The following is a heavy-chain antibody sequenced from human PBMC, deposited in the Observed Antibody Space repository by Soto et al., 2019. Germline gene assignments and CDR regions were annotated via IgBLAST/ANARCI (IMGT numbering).Heavy chain of an antibody. Sequence: PSETLSLTCTVSGGSISSGGYYWSWIRQHPGKGLEWIGYIYYSGCTYYNPSLKSRVTISVDTSKNQFSLKLSSVTAADTAVYYCATSLFGELLPYYFDYWGQGTLVTVSS. V-gene: IGHV4-31*03. D-gene: IGHD3-10*02. CDR2: IYYSGCT. J-gene: IGHJ4*02. CDR3: ATSLFGELLPYYFDY. CDR1: GGSISSGGYY.